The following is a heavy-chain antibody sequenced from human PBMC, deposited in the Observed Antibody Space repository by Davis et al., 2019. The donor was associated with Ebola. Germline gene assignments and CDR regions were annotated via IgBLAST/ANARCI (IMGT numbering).Heavy chain of an antibody. D-gene: IGHD1-14*01. CDR3: AKGRRAPVLIEPDY. V-gene: IGHV4-61*01. J-gene: IGHJ4*02. CDR1: GDSVSSDNYY. CDR2: MSYSGST. Sequence: PSETLSLTCTVSGDSVSSDNYYWIWIRQPPGEALEWIGYMSYSGSTNYNPSFKSRVTVSLDASKSQSSLKLSSVTAEDTAVYYCAKGRRAPVLIEPDYWGQGTLVTVSS.